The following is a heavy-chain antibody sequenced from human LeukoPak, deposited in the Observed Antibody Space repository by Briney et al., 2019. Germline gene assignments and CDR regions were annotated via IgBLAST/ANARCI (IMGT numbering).Heavy chain of an antibody. CDR3: ARGGGDWGFHQSDY. CDR2: IYTSGST. V-gene: IGHV4-61*02. D-gene: IGHD2-21*01. CDR1: GGSFSSGSYY. Sequence: PSETLSLTCTVSGGSFSSGSYYWSWIRQPAGKGLEWIGRIYTSGSTNYNPSLKSRVTISVDTSKNHFSLKLSSVTAADTAVYYCARGGGDWGFHQSDYWGQGTLVTVSS. J-gene: IGHJ4*02.